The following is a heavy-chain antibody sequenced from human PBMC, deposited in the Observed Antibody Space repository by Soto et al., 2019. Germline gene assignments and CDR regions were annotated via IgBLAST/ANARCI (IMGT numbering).Heavy chain of an antibody. J-gene: IGHJ5*02. CDR1: GDSISTYY. CDR3: ARGGPKYYDVMTGYRSWSWFDP. D-gene: IGHD3-9*01. Sequence: QVELQESGPGLVKPSETLSLTCTVSGDSISTYYWSWIRQPPGKGLEWVGYMFNSGSAYYNPSLESRVTISIDASKNQFSLRLSSMTAADTAVYFCARGGPKYYDVMTGYRSWSWFDPWGQGILVTVSS. CDR2: MFNSGSA. V-gene: IGHV4-59*01.